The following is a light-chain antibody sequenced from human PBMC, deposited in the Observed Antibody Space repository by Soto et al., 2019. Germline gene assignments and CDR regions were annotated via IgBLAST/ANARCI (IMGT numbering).Light chain of an antibody. J-gene: IGLJ2*01. Sequence: QSVLTQPPSVSGAPGQMVTISCTESSSNIGAGYDVHWYQQLPGTAPKLLIYGNSNRPSGVPDRFSGSKSGTSASLAITGLQAEDEADYYCQSYDSSLSGSVVFGGGTKLTVL. CDR3: QSYDSSLSGSVV. V-gene: IGLV1-40*01. CDR1: SSNIGAGYD. CDR2: GNS.